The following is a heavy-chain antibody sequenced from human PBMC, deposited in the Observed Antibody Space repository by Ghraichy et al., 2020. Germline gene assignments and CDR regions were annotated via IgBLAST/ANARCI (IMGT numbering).Heavy chain of an antibody. J-gene: IGHJ4*02. Sequence: GESLNISCTASGFIFSNFGMHWVRQAPGKGLEWVAFMRSDGTTRYYADSVKGRSTISRDTAKNTLYLQMNSLTAEDTGVYYCAKDSGWYVPHSDYGGQGTLVAVSS. CDR1: GFIFSNFG. V-gene: IGHV3-30*02. CDR3: AKDSGWYVPHSDY. CDR2: MRSDGTTR. D-gene: IGHD6-19*01.